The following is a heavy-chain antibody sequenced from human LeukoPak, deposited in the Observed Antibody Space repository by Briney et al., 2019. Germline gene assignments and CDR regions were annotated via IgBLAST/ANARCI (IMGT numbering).Heavy chain of an antibody. CDR2: ISGSGGST. V-gene: IGHV3-23*01. D-gene: IGHD3-16*01. CDR3: AKDLNNHVWDACDI. J-gene: IGHJ3*02. CDR1: GFTLSNYA. Sequence: PGGSLRLSCTASGFTLSNYAMSWVRQVPGKGLEWVSAISGSGGSTYYADSVKGRFTISRDNSKNTLYLQMSSLRAEDTAVYYCAKDLNNHVWDACDIWGQGTMVTVSS.